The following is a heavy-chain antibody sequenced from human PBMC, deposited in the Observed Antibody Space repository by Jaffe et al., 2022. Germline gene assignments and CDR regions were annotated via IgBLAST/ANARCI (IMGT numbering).Heavy chain of an antibody. CDR1: GYSFNIYW. V-gene: IGHV5-51*01. J-gene: IGHJ6*03. CDR3: VRHGDYYYYMDV. Sequence: EVQLVQSGAEVKKPGESLKISCQGFGYSFNIYWIGWVRQMPGKGLEWMGIIYPGDSRTTYSPSFQGHVTISLDKSISTAYLQWSSLKASDTAIYYCVRHGDYYYYMDVWGKGTTVTVSS. CDR2: IYPGDSRT. D-gene: IGHD3-16*01.